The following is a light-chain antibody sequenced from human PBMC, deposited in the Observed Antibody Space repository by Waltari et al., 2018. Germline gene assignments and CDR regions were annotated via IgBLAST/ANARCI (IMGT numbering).Light chain of an antibody. J-gene: IGKJ5*01. CDR3: QQRSNWPPT. CDR2: DAS. CDR1: QSVSSY. V-gene: IGKV3-11*01. Sequence: EIELTQSPATLSASPGERVTLSCRASQSVSSYLAWYQQKPGQAPRLLIYDASNRATGIPARLSGSGSGTDFTLTISSLEPEDFAVYYCQQRSNWPPTFGQGTRLEIK.